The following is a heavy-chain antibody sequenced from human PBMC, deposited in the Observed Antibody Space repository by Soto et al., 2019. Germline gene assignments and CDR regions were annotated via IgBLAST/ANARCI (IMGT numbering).Heavy chain of an antibody. CDR3: ARRGFGLFYYGTSGSPDFYYYNMDV. D-gene: IGHD3-22*01. J-gene: IGHJ6*03. CDR2: IFYTGIT. Sequence: SETLSLTCTVSGGSFSSYYWSWIRQTPGKGLEWIGHIFYTGITKYNSSLRSRVTISLDTSKTQFSLTLKSVTAADTAVYYCARRGFGLFYYGTSGSPDFYYYNMDVWGQGTTVTVSS. V-gene: IGHV4-59*08. CDR1: GGSFSSYY.